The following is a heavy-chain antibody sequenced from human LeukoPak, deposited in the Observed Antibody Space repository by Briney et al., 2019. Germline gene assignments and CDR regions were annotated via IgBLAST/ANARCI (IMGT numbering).Heavy chain of an antibody. CDR2: IYAGDSDT. Sequence: GESLKISCKGSGYSFSTYWIGWVRQMPGKGLEWMGIIYAGDSDTRYSPSFQGQFTISADKSISTAYLQLSSLKASDTAMYYCARTYYYGSGSYYNPGHWGQGTLVTVSS. V-gene: IGHV5-51*01. CDR1: GYSFSTYW. D-gene: IGHD3-10*01. CDR3: ARTYYYGSGSYYNPGH. J-gene: IGHJ4*02.